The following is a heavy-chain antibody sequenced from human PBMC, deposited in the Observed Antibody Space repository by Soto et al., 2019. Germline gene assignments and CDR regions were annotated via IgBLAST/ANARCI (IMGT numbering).Heavy chain of an antibody. Sequence: SETVSLTCTVSGGSISSGDYYWSWIRQPPGKGLEWTGYIYYSGSTYYNPSLKSRVTISVDTSKNQFSLKLSSATAADTAVYYCARGEQWLVPFDPWGQGTLVTVSS. CDR2: IYYSGST. CDR1: GGSISSGDYY. CDR3: ARGEQWLVPFDP. V-gene: IGHV4-30-4*01. J-gene: IGHJ5*02. D-gene: IGHD6-19*01.